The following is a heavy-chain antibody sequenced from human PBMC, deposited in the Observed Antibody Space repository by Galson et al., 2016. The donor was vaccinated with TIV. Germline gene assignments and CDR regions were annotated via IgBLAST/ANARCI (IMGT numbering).Heavy chain of an antibody. J-gene: IGHJ4*02. V-gene: IGHV4-38-2*01. CDR3: ARMSRVTAPDSEYYFDY. CDR1: GFTFGSYA. D-gene: IGHD6-13*01. Sequence: LRLSCAASGFTFGSYAMNWVRQAPGKGLEWIGSIYDTERTITYYNPSLKSRVAMSVDTSKNQFSLKVTSVTAADTALYYCARMSRVTAPDSEYYFDYWGQGTLVTVSS. CDR2: IYDTERT.